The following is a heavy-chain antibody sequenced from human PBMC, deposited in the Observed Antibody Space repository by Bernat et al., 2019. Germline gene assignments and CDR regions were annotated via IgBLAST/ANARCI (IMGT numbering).Heavy chain of an antibody. CDR1: GFTFSAYA. CDR3: AKDLLAVEMATIAAFDV. J-gene: IGHJ3*01. D-gene: IGHD2-21*01. Sequence: EVQLLEAGGGLRQPGGSLRLSCAASGFTFSAYAMSWVRQAPGKGLEWVSSLTSGGTTYYADSVKGRFIISRDNDKNALFLQMNSLRAVDTAIYYCAKDLLAVEMATIAAFDVWGQGTVVTVSS. V-gene: IGHV3-23*01. CDR2: LTSGGTT.